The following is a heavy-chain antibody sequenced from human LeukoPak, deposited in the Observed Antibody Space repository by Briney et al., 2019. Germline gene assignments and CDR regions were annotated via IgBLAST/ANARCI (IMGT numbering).Heavy chain of an antibody. CDR3: AAWGSSSSPLPGMDV. Sequence: APVKVSCKASGYTFTNYYMHWVRQAPGQGLEWMGVINPNGGGTSYAQKFQGRVTMTRDTSTSTVYMELSSLRSEDTAVYYCAAWGSSSSPLPGMDVWGQGTTVTVSS. CDR2: INPNGGGT. D-gene: IGHD6-13*01. V-gene: IGHV1-46*01. J-gene: IGHJ6*02. CDR1: GYTFTNYY.